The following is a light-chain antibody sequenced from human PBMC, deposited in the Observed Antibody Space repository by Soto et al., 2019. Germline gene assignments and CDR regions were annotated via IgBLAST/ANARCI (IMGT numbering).Light chain of an antibody. CDR1: SSDVCAYNY. J-gene: IGLJ2*01. CDR3: SSYASSSTVI. Sequence: QSVLTQPASVSGSPGQSITISCTGTSSDVCAYNYVSWYQQHPVKAPKLMIYDVSSRPSGISNRFSGSKSGNTASLTISGVQAEDEADYYCSSYASSSTVIFGGGTKVTVL. CDR2: DVS. V-gene: IGLV2-14*01.